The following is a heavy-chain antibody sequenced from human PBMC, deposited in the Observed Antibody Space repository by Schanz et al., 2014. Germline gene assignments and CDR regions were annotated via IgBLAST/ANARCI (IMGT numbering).Heavy chain of an antibody. CDR3: ARTASHDVWRGYIPHYAFDL. D-gene: IGHD3-3*01. J-gene: IGHJ3*01. CDR2: MNPNSGGT. CDR1: GYTLTNFD. V-gene: IGHV1-2*04. Sequence: QVQLVQSGAEVKKPGASVKVSCKASGYTLTNFDINWVRQAPGQGLEWMGWMNPNSGGTNFAQKFRGWVTMTSDTSITTVFMEVNSLTSDDTAVFYCARTASHDVWRGYIPHYAFDLWGQGTVVIVSS.